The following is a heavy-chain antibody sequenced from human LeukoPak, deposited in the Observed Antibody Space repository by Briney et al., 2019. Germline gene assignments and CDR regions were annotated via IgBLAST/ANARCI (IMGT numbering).Heavy chain of an antibody. CDR1: GFTFSSYA. J-gene: IGHJ6*03. D-gene: IGHD3-10*01. V-gene: IGHV3-30*04. Sequence: QTGGSLRLSCAASGFTFSSYAMHWIRQAPGKGLEWVAVISYDGSNKYYADSVKGRFTISRDNSKNTLYLQMNSLRAEDTAVYYCAKGLRVGGSGRDWLDYYYYYYMDVWGKGTTVTISS. CDR2: ISYDGSNK. CDR3: AKGLRVGGSGRDWLDYYYYYYMDV.